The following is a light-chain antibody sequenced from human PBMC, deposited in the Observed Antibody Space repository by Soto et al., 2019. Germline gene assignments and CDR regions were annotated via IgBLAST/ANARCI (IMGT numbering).Light chain of an antibody. J-gene: IGLJ1*01. CDR3: AAWDDSLNGYV. V-gene: IGLV1-44*01. Sequence: QSVLTQPPSTSGTPRQRGAISCSGSSSKIGSKAVHWYNQLPGAAPKLLIYNNDQRPSGVPDRFSGSKSGTSASLAISGLQSDDEADYYCAAWDDSLNGYVFATGTKVTVL. CDR1: SSKIGSKA. CDR2: NND.